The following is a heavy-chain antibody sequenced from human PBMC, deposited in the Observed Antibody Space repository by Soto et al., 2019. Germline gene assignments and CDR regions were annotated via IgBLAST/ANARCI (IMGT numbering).Heavy chain of an antibody. V-gene: IGHV3-21*01. CDR1: GFIFRSYT. Sequence: EVHLVESGGGLVKPGGSLRLSCAASGFIFRSYTMNWVRQAPGKGLEWVSSISSTSSYIYYEDSVKGRFTISRDNAKNSLYLQMNSLRVEDTAVYHCARSGRGYGLDVWGQGTTVTVSS. D-gene: IGHD1-26*01. CDR3: ARSGRGYGLDV. CDR2: ISSTSSYI. J-gene: IGHJ6*02.